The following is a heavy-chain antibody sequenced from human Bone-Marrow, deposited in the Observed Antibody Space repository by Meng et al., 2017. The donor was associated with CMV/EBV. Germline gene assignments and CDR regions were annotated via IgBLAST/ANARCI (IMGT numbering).Heavy chain of an antibody. CDR2: INHSGST. V-gene: IGHV4-34*01. Sequence: GSLRLSCAVYGGSFSGYYWSWIRQPPGKGLEWIGEINHSGSTNYNPSLKSRVTISVDTSKNQFSLKLSSVTAADTAVYYCARGACRGVIPDYWGQGTLVTVSS. J-gene: IGHJ4*02. CDR3: ARGACRGVIPDY. CDR1: GGSFSGYY. D-gene: IGHD3-10*01.